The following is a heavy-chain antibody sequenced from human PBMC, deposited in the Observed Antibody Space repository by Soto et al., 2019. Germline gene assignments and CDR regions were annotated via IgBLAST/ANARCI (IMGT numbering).Heavy chain of an antibody. V-gene: IGHV1-18*01. Sequence: QVQLVQSGPEVKKPGASVKVSCKGSGYTFSNYGVTWVRQAPGQGLERLGWVSAYNRNTDYAQKFAXXATMTIDTSTNTAYLELRGLTPDDTAVYYCARERRWEPLLYWGQGTL. D-gene: IGHD1-26*01. CDR1: GYTFSNYG. J-gene: IGHJ4*02. CDR3: ARERRWEPLLY. CDR2: VSAYNRNT.